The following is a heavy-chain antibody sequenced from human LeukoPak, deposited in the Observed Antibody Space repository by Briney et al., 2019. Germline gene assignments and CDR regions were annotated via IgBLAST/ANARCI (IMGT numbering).Heavy chain of an antibody. Sequence: GGSLRLSCAASGFTFSTYWMHWVRQAPGKGLVWVSYINSDMRSTNYADSVKGRFTISRDSSKNTLFLHMNSLRVEDTAIYYCAKDRTVGASYWYFDLWGRGTLVTVSS. CDR1: GFTFSTYW. J-gene: IGHJ2*01. CDR2: INSDMRST. V-gene: IGHV3-74*01. D-gene: IGHD1-26*01. CDR3: AKDRTVGASYWYFDL.